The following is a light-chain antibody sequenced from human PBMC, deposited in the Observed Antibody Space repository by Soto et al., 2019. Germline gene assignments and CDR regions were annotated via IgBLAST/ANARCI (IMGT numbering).Light chain of an antibody. V-gene: IGLV2-14*01. CDR3: SSYAGSNNFV. CDR1: SSDVAAYNY. J-gene: IGLJ1*01. Sequence: QPVLTQPASVSGSPGQSITISCTGTSSDVAAYNYVSWYQQHPGQAPKLIIYEVSNRPSGVSSRFSGSKSGSTASLTISGLQAEDEAHYYCSSYAGSNNFVFGTGTKLTVL. CDR2: EVS.